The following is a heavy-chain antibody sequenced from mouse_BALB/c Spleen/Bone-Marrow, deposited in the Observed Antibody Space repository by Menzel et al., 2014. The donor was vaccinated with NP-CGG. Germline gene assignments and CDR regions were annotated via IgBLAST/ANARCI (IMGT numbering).Heavy chain of an antibody. J-gene: IGHJ2*01. D-gene: IGHD2-14*01. Sequence: EVKLMESGPELVKPGASVKMSCKVSGYTFTSYVMHWVKQKPGQGLEWIGYINPYNDGTKYNEKFKGKATLTSDKSSSTDYMELSSLTSEDSAVYYCAKGDNYRYDFDYWGQGTTLTVSS. V-gene: IGHV1-14*01. CDR3: AKGDNYRYDFDY. CDR1: GYTFTSYV. CDR2: INPYNDGT.